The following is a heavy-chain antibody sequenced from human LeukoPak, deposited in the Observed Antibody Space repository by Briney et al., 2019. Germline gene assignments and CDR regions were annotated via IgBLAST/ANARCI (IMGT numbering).Heavy chain of an antibody. Sequence: QAGGSLRVSCAASGFTFSSHAMSWVRQAPGKGLEWVSAISGSGGSTYYADSVKGRFTISRDNSKNTLYLQMNSLRAEDTAVYYCAKGSRYNWNDGYFDYWGQGTLVTVSS. D-gene: IGHD1-20*01. J-gene: IGHJ4*02. CDR2: ISGSGGST. V-gene: IGHV3-23*01. CDR1: GFTFSSHA. CDR3: AKGSRYNWNDGYFDY.